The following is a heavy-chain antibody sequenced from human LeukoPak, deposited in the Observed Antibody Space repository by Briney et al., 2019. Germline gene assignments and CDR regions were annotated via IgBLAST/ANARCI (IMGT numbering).Heavy chain of an antibody. CDR3: ARDFGDYFCYFDY. Sequence: GGSLRLSCAVSGFSFSSYWMSWVRQAPGKGLEWVANIKHGGSEKYYVDSVKGRFTISRDNAKNSLYLQMNRLRAEDTAVYYCARDFGDYFCYFDYWGQGTLVTVSS. D-gene: IGHD4-17*01. V-gene: IGHV3-7*03. CDR2: IKHGGSEK. CDR1: GFSFSSYW. J-gene: IGHJ4*02.